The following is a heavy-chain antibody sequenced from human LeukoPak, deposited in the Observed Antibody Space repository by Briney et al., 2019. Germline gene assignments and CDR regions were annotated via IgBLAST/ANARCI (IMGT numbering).Heavy chain of an antibody. CDR2: IRYDGSNK. CDR3: AKYSGYDFGYFDY. J-gene: IGHJ4*02. V-gene: IGHV3-30*02. Sequence: GGSLRLSCAASGFTFSSYGMHWVRQAPGKGLEWVAFIRYDGSNKYYADSVKGRFTISRDNSKNTLYLQMNSLRAEDTAVYYCAKYSGYDFGYFDYWGQGTLVTVSS. CDR1: GFTFSSYG. D-gene: IGHD5-12*01.